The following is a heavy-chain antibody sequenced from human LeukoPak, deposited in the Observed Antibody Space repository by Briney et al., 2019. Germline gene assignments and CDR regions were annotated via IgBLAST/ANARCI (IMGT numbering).Heavy chain of an antibody. CDR1: GGSFSGYY. V-gene: IGHV4-34*01. CDR2: INHSGSA. J-gene: IGHJ3*02. D-gene: IGHD3-10*01. Sequence: SETLSLTCAVYGGSFSGYYWSWIRQPPGKGLEWIGEINHSGSANYNPSLKSRVTISVDTSKNQFSLKLSSVTAADTAVYYCAKQRRPAYYYGSGSAFDIWGQGTMVTVSS. CDR3: AKQRRPAYYYGSGSAFDI.